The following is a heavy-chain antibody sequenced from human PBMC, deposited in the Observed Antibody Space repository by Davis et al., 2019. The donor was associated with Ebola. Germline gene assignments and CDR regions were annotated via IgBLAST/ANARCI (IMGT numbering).Heavy chain of an antibody. CDR3: ARTGDYYYYYYMDV. D-gene: IGHD3-10*01. V-gene: IGHV1-2*02. Sequence: ASVKVSCKASGYTFTGYYMHWVRQAPGQGLEWMGWINPNSGGTNYAQKFQGRVTMTRDTSISTAYMELSRLRSDDTAVYYCARTGDYYYYYYMDVWGKGTTVTVYS. J-gene: IGHJ6*03. CDR1: GYTFTGYY. CDR2: INPNSGGT.